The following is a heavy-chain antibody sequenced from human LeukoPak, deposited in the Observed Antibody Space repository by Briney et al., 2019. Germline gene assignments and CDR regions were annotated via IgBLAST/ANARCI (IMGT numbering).Heavy chain of an antibody. CDR3: ARDRYDFWSGYFNYYYGMDV. Sequence: GGSLRLSCAASGFTFDDYAMHWVRQAPGKGLEWVSSISSSSSYIYYADSVKGRFTISRDNAKNSLYLQMNSLRAEDTAVYYCARDRYDFWSGYFNYYYGMDVWGQGTTVTVSS. J-gene: IGHJ6*02. CDR1: GFTFDDYA. D-gene: IGHD3-3*01. V-gene: IGHV3-21*01. CDR2: ISSSSSYI.